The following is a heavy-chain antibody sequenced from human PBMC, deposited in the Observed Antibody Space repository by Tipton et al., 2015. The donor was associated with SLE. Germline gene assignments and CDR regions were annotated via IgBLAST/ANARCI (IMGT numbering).Heavy chain of an antibody. CDR1: GYTFTSYG. J-gene: IGHJ4*02. V-gene: IGHV1-18*01. Sequence: QSGAEVKKPGASVKVSCKASGYTFTSYGITWVRQAPGQGLEWMGWISAYNGNTNYAQKLQGRVTMTTDTSTSTAFMELRSLRSDDTAVFYCAIGSLLLWFGELPDYWGRGTLVTVSS. CDR2: ISAYNGNT. CDR3: AIGSLLLWFGELPDY. D-gene: IGHD3-10*01.